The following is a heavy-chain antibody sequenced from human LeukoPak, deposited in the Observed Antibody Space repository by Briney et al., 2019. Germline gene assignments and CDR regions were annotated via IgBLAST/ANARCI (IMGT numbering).Heavy chain of an antibody. CDR2: IDPSGGST. J-gene: IGHJ3*02. Sequence: ASVKVSCKASGYTFTSYYMHWVRQAPGQGLVWMGIIDPSGGSTSYAQKFQGRVTMTRDTSTSTVYMELRSLRSDDTAVYYCARDAKYSSGWYGDAFDIWGQGTMVTVSS. CDR3: ARDAKYSSGWYGDAFDI. D-gene: IGHD6-19*01. V-gene: IGHV1-46*01. CDR1: GYTFTSYY.